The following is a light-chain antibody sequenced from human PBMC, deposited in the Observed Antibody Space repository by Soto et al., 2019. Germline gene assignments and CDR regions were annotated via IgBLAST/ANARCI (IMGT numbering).Light chain of an antibody. CDR2: KAS. Sequence: DIQMTQSPSTLSASVGDRVTITCRASQSISSWLAWYQQKPGKAPKLLIYKASSLESGVPSRFSGSGSGTEFTLTISSLQPDDFATYYRQQHHSYPWTFGQGTKVDIK. CDR3: QQHHSYPWT. CDR1: QSISSW. J-gene: IGKJ1*01. V-gene: IGKV1-5*03.